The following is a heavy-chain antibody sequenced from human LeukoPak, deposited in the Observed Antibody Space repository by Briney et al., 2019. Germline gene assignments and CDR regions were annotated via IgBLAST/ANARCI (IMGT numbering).Heavy chain of an antibody. CDR1: GFTFNSYA. CDR3: GKTTVGYSSGRYPGWPVDY. J-gene: IGHJ4*02. CDR2: IFGSGGSA. Sequence: GGSLRLSCIASGFTFNSYAMYWVRQAPGKGLEWISGIFGSGGSAHYADSVKGRFTISRDNSKNTVYLQLDSLRVEDTAVYYCGKTTVGYSSGRYPGWPVDYWGQGALVTVSS. D-gene: IGHD2-15*01. V-gene: IGHV3-23*01.